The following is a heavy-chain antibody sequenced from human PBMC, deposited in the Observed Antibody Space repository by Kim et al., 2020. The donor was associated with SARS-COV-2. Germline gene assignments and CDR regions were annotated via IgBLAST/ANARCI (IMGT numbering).Heavy chain of an antibody. CDR1: GDSVTSHDYF. Sequence: SETLSLTCSVSGDSVTSHDYFCSWIRQPPGKGLEWIGYMHSSGRSNNNPSLESRVTISVDTSKNQFSLKLRSVTAADTAMYYFAILRGTWYVQYWGQGTLVTVSS. J-gene: IGHJ4*02. CDR3: AILRGTWYVQY. CDR2: MHSSGRS. D-gene: IGHD6-13*01. V-gene: IGHV4-61*08.